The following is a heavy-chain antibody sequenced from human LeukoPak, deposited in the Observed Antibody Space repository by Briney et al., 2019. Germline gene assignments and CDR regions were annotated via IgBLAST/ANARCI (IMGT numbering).Heavy chain of an antibody. V-gene: IGHV3-7*03. CDR2: IKQDGSEK. CDR1: GFTFSSHW. D-gene: IGHD4-23*01. CDR3: ARDQTTVGLDF. Sequence: RGPLRLSCGASGFTFSSHWMSWVRQVPGKGLEWVANIKQDGSEKYYVDSVEGRFTISRDNAKNSLYLQMNSLRAEDTAVYFCARDQTTVGLDFWGQGTLVSVSS. J-gene: IGHJ4*02.